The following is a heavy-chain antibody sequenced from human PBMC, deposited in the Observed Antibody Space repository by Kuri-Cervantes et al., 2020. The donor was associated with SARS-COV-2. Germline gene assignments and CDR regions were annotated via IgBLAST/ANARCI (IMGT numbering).Heavy chain of an antibody. CDR2: IGPSGTTK. CDR3: ARDDVVVPAAIQYYFDY. CDR1: GFIFSDYY. Sequence: GGSLRLSCTASGFIFSDYYMTWIRQAPGKGLEWVSNIGPSGTTKYYADSVKGRFTISRDNAKNSLYLQMSSLRAEDTAVYYCARDDVVVPAAIQYYFDYWGQGTLVTVSS. V-gene: IGHV3-11*04. D-gene: IGHD2-2*02. J-gene: IGHJ4*02.